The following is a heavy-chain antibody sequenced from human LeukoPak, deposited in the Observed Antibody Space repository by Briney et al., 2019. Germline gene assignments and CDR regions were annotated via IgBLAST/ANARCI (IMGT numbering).Heavy chain of an antibody. V-gene: IGHV3-74*01. J-gene: IGHJ1*01. CDR3: AKVQDGSATWFEYFQH. CDR1: GFTFSSYW. D-gene: IGHD3-9*01. Sequence: SGGSLRLSCAASGFTFSSYWMHWVRQAPGKGLVWVSRINTDGSSTSYADSVKGRFTVSRDNAKNSLFLRMNSLRAEDTAVYYCAKVQDGSATWFEYFQHWGQGTLVTVSS. CDR2: INTDGSST.